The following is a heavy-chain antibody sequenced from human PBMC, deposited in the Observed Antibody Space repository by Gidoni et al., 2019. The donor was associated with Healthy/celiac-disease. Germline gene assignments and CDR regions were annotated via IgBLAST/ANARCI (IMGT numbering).Heavy chain of an antibody. Sequence: QVQLQQWGAGLLTPSETLSLTCAVYGGSFRGYYWSWIRQPPGKGLEWIGEINHSGSANYNPSLKSRVTISVDTSKNQFSLKLSSVTAADTAVYYCARGYCSSTSCLYYFDYWGQGTLVTVSS. D-gene: IGHD2-2*01. V-gene: IGHV4-34*01. CDR1: GGSFRGYY. CDR2: INHSGSA. CDR3: ARGYCSSTSCLYYFDY. J-gene: IGHJ4*02.